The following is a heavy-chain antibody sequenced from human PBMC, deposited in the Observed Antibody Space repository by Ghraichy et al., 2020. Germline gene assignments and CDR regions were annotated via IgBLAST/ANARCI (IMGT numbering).Heavy chain of an antibody. J-gene: IGHJ3*02. CDR1: GGSISSYY. D-gene: IGHD3-16*02. CDR2: IYYSGST. CDR3: ARVGRLHLGELSSHDAFDI. Sequence: SQTLSLTCTVSGGSISSYYWSWIRQPPGKGLEWIGYIYYSGSTNYNPSLKSRVTISVDTSKNQFSLKLSSVTAADTAVYYCARVGRLHLGELSSHDAFDIWGQGTMVTVSS. V-gene: IGHV4-59*01.